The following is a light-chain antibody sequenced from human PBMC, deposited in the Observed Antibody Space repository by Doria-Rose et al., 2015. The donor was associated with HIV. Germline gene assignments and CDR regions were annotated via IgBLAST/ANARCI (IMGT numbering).Light chain of an antibody. Sequence: TQSPGTLSLSPGERANLSCRASQSFSSTYLAWYQQKPGQAPSLLIYDGSTRATGIPDRFSASGSGTDFTLTISRLEPEDFALYYCHQYGTSWTFGQGTKVEI. CDR2: DGS. CDR3: HQYGTSWT. V-gene: IGKV3-20*01. CDR1: QSFSSTY. J-gene: IGKJ1*01.